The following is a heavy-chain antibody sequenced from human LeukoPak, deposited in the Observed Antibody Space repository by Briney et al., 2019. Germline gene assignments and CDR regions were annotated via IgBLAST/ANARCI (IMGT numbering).Heavy chain of an antibody. CDR1: GYSISSGYY. Sequence: SETLSLTCTVSGYSISSGYYWGWIRQPPGKGLEWIGSIYHSGSTYYNPSLKSRVTISVDTSKNQFSLKLSSVTAADTAVYYCARDLGSGIFDYWGQGTLVTVSS. CDR2: IYHSGST. V-gene: IGHV4-38-2*02. D-gene: IGHD6-19*01. J-gene: IGHJ4*02. CDR3: ARDLGSGIFDY.